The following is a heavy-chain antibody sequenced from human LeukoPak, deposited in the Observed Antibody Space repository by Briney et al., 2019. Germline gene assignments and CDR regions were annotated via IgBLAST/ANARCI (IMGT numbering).Heavy chain of an antibody. V-gene: IGHV3-7*01. D-gene: IGHD3/OR15-3a*01. CDR2: IKQDGSEK. J-gene: IGHJ4*02. CDR1: GFTFSSYW. CDR3: ARHGLYCFDC. Sequence: PGGSLRLSCAASGFTFSSYWMSWVRQAPGKGLEWVANIKQDGSEKYYVDSVKGRFAISRDNAKNSLFLQMNSLRAEDTALYYCARHGLYCFDCWGQGTLVTVSS.